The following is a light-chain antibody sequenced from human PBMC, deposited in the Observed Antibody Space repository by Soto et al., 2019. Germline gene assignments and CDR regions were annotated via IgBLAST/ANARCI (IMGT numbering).Light chain of an antibody. CDR3: SSYTASSTHVV. J-gene: IGLJ2*01. V-gene: IGLV2-14*01. CDR1: SSDVGGYNY. Sequence: QSVLTQPASVSGSPGQSITVSCTGTSSDVGGYNYVSWYQQFPGKAPKLMIFEVTNRPSGVSNRFSGSKSGNTASLTISGLQPEDEADYFCSSYTASSTHVVFGGGTKVTVL. CDR2: EVT.